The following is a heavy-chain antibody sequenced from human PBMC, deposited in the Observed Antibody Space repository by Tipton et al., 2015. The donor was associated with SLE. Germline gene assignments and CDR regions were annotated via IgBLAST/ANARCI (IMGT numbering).Heavy chain of an antibody. CDR1: GGSISIYY. D-gene: IGHD3-22*01. V-gene: IGHV4-59*08. Sequence: TLSLTCTVSGGSISIYYWSWIRQPPGKGLEWIGYIYYSGSTNYNPSLKSRVTISVDTSKNQFSLKLSSVTAADTAVYYCARHDSSEHWFDPWGQGTLVTVSS. CDR2: IYYSGST. J-gene: IGHJ5*02. CDR3: ARHDSSEHWFDP.